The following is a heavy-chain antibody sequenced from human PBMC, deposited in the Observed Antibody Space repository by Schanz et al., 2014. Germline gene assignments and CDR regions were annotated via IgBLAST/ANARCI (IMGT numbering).Heavy chain of an antibody. CDR2: IGNGGVTI. Sequence: QVQLVDSGGGLVKPGGSLRLSCTASGFPFSDYFMAWIRQPPGRGLEWVSYIGNGGVTIYYADSVKGRFTISRDNSKNTLYLQMNSLRPEDTAVYYCARKSLVSAHYDSWGQGTLVTVSS. CDR3: ARKSLVSAHYDS. CDR1: GFPFSDYF. D-gene: IGHD2-21*01. V-gene: IGHV3-11*04. J-gene: IGHJ4*02.